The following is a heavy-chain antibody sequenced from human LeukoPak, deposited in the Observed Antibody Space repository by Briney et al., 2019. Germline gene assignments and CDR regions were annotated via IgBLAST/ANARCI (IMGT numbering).Heavy chain of an antibody. J-gene: IGHJ4*02. CDR3: AKGRVDHYGLFDF. D-gene: IGHD3-10*01. Sequence: GGSLRLSCAASGFTFDVYGMTWVRQVPGKGLEWVSTIRDGSYTTYYADSVKGRFTISRDNSKNTLYLQMNSLRADDTAVYYCAKGRVDHYGLFDFWGQGTLVTVSS. CDR1: GFTFDVYG. V-gene: IGHV3-23*01. CDR2: IRDGSYTT.